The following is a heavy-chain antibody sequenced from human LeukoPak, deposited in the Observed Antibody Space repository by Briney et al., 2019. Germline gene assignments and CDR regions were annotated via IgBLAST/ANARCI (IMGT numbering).Heavy chain of an antibody. V-gene: IGHV3-20*04. CDR2: INWNGGGT. Sequence: GGSLRLSCAASGFTFDDYGMNWVRRAPGKGLEWVSGINWNGGGTGYVDSVKGRFTISRDNTKKFLYLQMNSLRAEDTALYYCARAGLAGTRAFDIWGQGTMVTVSS. D-gene: IGHD1-7*01. J-gene: IGHJ3*02. CDR3: ARAGLAGTRAFDI. CDR1: GFTFDDYG.